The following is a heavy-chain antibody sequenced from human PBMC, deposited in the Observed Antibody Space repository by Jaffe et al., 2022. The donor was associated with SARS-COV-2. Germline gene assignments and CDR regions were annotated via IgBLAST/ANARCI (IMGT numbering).Heavy chain of an antibody. CDR3: ARRLISGDFDY. CDR1: GFSLSTSGVG. D-gene: IGHD3-16*01. Sequence: QITLKESGPLLVEPTQTLTLTCTFSGFSLSTSGVGVGWIRQPPGKAPEWLALIYWNDDKYYRPSVKSTLTINKDTSKNQVVLTMTNMDPVDTATYYCARRLISGDFDYWGQGTLVTVSS. J-gene: IGHJ4*02. CDR2: IYWNDDK. V-gene: IGHV2-5*01.